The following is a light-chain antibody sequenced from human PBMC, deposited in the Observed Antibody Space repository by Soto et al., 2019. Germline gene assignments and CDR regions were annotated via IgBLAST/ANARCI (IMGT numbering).Light chain of an antibody. CDR2: DAS. J-gene: IGKJ5*01. CDR1: QSVSSN. Sequence: EIVMTQTPATLYVSPEESTTRSCRACQSVSSNLAWHQQKPGQAPRILMYDASTRATGISARFSGSGSGTEFTLTFSILQSEDFAVYYCQEYHNLPITFGQGTRLEI. V-gene: IGKV3-15*01. CDR3: QEYHNLPIT.